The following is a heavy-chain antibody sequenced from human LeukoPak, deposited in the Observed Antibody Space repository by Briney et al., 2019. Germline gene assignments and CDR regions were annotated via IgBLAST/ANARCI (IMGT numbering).Heavy chain of an antibody. CDR2: INPNSGGT. CDR3: ARDKYSGYERDAFDI. V-gene: IGHV1-2*02. Sequence: ASVKVSCKASGYTFTGYYMHWVRQAPGQGLEWMGWINPNSGGTNYAQKFQGRVTMTRDTSISTAYMELRSLRSDDTAVYYCARDKYSGYERDAFDIWGQGTMVTVSS. J-gene: IGHJ3*02. CDR1: GYTFTGYY. D-gene: IGHD5-12*01.